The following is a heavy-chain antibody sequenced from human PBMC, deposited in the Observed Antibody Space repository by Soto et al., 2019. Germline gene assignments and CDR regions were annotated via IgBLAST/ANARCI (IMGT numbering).Heavy chain of an antibody. D-gene: IGHD3-3*01. CDR3: TTGQRPIRFLEWLSRYYFDF. CDR1: GYTLAELS. CDR2: FNPEDAET. V-gene: IGHV1-24*01. Sequence: ASVKVSCKVSGYTLAELSMHWVRQAPGKGLEWMGGFNPEDAETIYAQNFQGRVTMTEDTSTDTAYMELSSLRSEDSAVYYCTTGQRPIRFLEWLSRYYFDFWGQGTLVTVSS. J-gene: IGHJ4*02.